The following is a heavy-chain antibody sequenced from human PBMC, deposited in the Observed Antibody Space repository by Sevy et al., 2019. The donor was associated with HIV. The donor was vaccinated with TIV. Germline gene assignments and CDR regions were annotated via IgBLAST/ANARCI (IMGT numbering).Heavy chain of an antibody. CDR1: GYTFTSYG. CDR3: ARGWDSSSGYYFDY. V-gene: IGHV1-18*01. J-gene: IGHJ4*02. Sequence: ASVKVSCKASGYTFTSYGISWVRQAPGQGLEWMGWISAYNGNTNYAQKVQGRVTMTTDTSTSTAYMGLRSLRSDDTAVYYCARGWDSSSGYYFDYWGQGTLVTVSS. D-gene: IGHD3-22*01. CDR2: ISAYNGNT.